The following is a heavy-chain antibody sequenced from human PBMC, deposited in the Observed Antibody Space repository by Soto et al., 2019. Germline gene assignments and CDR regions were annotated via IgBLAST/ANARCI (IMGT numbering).Heavy chain of an antibody. CDR1: GYTFTSHY. CDR2: INPSGGST. CDR3: TRTALGSGSYVY. Sequence: ASVKVSCKASGYTFTSHYMHWVRQAPGQGLEWMGIINPSGGSTSYAQKFQGRVTMTRDTSTTTLYMELSSLRSEDTAVYYCTRTALGSGSYVYWGQGTLVTVSS. J-gene: IGHJ4*02. V-gene: IGHV1-46*03. D-gene: IGHD1-26*01.